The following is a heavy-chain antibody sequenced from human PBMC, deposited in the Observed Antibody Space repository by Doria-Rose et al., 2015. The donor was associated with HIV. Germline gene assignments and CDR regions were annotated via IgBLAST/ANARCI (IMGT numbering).Heavy chain of an antibody. Sequence: AVYGGSFSDHSWSWLRQPPGKGLEWIGEINDTGSANYNPSLKSRVTISVDTSKNQFSLKVSSVTAADTAVYYCARVPDNYITSPFDYWGQGKLVTVSS. CDR2: INDTGSA. CDR1: GGSFSDHS. V-gene: IGHV4-34*01. CDR3: ARVPDNYITSPFDY. J-gene: IGHJ4*02. D-gene: IGHD3-10*01.